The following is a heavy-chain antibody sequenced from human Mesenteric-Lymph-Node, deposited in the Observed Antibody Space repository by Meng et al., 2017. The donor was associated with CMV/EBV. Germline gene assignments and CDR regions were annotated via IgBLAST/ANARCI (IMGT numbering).Heavy chain of an antibody. CDR3: ARNQPYNNYLYDP. J-gene: IGHJ5*02. CDR2: ISSSGRGM. D-gene: IGHD4-11*01. V-gene: IGHV3-48*03. CDR1: GFSFSNYE. Sequence: GESLKISCVASGFSFSNYEMTWVRQAPGKGLEWVSYISSSGRGMFFADSVKGRFTISKDNAKNTLYLQMNSLRAEDTAVYYCARNQPYNNYLYDPWGQGTLVTVSS.